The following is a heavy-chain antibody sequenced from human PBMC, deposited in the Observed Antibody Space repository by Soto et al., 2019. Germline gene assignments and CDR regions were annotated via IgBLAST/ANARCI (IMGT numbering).Heavy chain of an antibody. CDR3: ARESGGATATLDYYYFYMDV. CDR2: INPNGGGT. D-gene: IGHD5-12*01. V-gene: IGHV1-2*02. J-gene: IGHJ6*03. CDR1: GDIFNDYY. Sequence: VQLVQSGAEVKKPGASVKVSCKTSGDIFNDYYIHWVRQAPGQGLEWMGWINPNGGGTKYAQKFQGRVTVTRDTSIRTVYMELSSLRSGDTAVYYCARESGGATATLDYYYFYMDVWGKGTTVTVSS.